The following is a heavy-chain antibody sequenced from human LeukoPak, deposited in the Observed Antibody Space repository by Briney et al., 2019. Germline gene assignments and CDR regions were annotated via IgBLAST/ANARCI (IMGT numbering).Heavy chain of an antibody. CDR2: ISYDGSDE. CDR3: ARDFTPEWFDIH. J-gene: IGHJ4*02. CDR1: GLAFSSYS. V-gene: IGHV3-30*04. Sequence: GGSLRLSCVASGLAFSSYSMHWVRQAPGKGLEWVGVISYDGSDEYYTDSVKGRFTISRDNSKNTVYLQMNSLRADNTAVYYCARDFTPEWFDIHWGQGTLVTVS. D-gene: IGHD3-3*01.